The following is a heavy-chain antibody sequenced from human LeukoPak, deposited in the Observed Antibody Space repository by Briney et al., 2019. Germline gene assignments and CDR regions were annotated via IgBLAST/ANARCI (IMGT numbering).Heavy chain of an antibody. V-gene: IGHV4-59*01. CDR3: ASGPDFYMDV. Sequence: PSETLSLTCTISGGSISSNYWSWIRQPPGKGLEWIGYIYYSGRTKDNPSLKSRVTISVDPSKNQFSLKLSSVTAADTAVYYCASGPDFYMDVWGKGTTVTVSS. D-gene: IGHD3-3*01. CDR1: GGSISSNY. CDR2: IYYSGRT. J-gene: IGHJ6*03.